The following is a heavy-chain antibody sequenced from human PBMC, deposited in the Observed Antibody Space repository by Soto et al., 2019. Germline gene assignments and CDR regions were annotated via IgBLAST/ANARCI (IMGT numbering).Heavy chain of an antibody. Sequence: WGALGLPLGAPGITFNNFYLNLVRQAPGKGLEWVSYISSSSSTIYYADSVKGRFTISRDNTKNSLYLHMNSLRAEDTAVYYCATDLNWPNEWGHGTLVTVSS. CDR3: ATDLNWPNE. J-gene: IGHJ4*01. CDR2: ISSSSSTI. V-gene: IGHV3-48*04. D-gene: IGHD1-20*01. CDR1: GITFNNFY.